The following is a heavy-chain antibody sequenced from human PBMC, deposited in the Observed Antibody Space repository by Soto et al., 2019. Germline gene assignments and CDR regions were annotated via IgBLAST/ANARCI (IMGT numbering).Heavy chain of an antibody. J-gene: IGHJ4*02. V-gene: IGHV1-18*01. CDR3: ARDWAAAGPLDY. CDR2: ISTYNGDT. D-gene: IGHD6-13*01. CDR1: GYTFTRSG. Sequence: ASVKVSCKASGYTFTRSGISWVRQAPGQGLEWMGWISTYNGDTNYAQTFQGRVTMTTDTSTSTVHMEVRSLRSDDTAVYYCARDWAAAGPLDYWGQGTLVTVSS.